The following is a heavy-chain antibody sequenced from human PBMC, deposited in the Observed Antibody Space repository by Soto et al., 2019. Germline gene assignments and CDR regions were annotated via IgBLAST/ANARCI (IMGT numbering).Heavy chain of an antibody. CDR1: GGTFSSYA. CDR3: ARMNNLQLVEAFDF. J-gene: IGHJ3*01. V-gene: IGHV1-69*06. D-gene: IGHD6-6*01. CDR2: IIPMFGTA. Sequence: QVQLVQSGAEVKKPGSSVKVSCKASGGTFSSYAITWVRQAPGQGLEWMGGIIPMFGTAKYAQKFQGRVTITADNPTSTADMEVPSLRSDDAAVYSCARMNNLQLVEAFDFWGQATMVTGSS.